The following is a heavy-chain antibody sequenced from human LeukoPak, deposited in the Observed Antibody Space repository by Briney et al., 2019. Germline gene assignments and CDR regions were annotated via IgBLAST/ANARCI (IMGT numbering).Heavy chain of an antibody. J-gene: IGHJ5*02. Sequence: GASVKVSCKASGGTFSSYGISWVRQAPGQGLEWMGWISAYNGNTNYAQKLQGRVTMTTDTSTSTAYMELRSLRSDDTAVYYCARDSGLLWFGELTAPRFDPWGQGTLVTVSS. CDR1: GGTFSSYG. D-gene: IGHD3-10*01. V-gene: IGHV1-18*01. CDR3: ARDSGLLWFGELTAPRFDP. CDR2: ISAYNGNT.